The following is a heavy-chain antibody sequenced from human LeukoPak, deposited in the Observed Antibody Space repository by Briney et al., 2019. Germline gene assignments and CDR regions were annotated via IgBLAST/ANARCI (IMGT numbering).Heavy chain of an antibody. V-gene: IGHV3-30*02. CDR2: IRYDGSNK. CDR3: AKDGGSGWYFDAFDI. J-gene: IGHJ3*02. D-gene: IGHD6-19*01. Sequence: GGSLRLSCAASGFTFSSCGMHWVRQAPGKGLEWVAFIRYDGSNKYYADSVKGRFTISRDNSKNTLYLQMNSLRAEDTAVYYCAKDGGSGWYFDAFDIWGQGTMVTVSS. CDR1: GFTFSSCG.